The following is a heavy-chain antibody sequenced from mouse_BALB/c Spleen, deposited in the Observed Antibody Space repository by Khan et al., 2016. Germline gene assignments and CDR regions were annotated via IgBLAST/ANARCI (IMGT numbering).Heavy chain of an antibody. CDR2: IDPFNGGT. CDR1: GYSFTSYY. Sequence: VQLQQSGPELMKPGASVKISCKASGYSFTSYYMHWVKQSHGKSLEWIGYIDPFNGGTSYNQKFKGKATLTVDKSSSTAYMHLSCLTSEDYAVYYCANSTQSFYAIDYWDQGNSVTVSS. J-gene: IGHJ4*01. D-gene: IGHD2-5*01. CDR3: ANSTQSFYAIDY. V-gene: IGHV1S135*01.